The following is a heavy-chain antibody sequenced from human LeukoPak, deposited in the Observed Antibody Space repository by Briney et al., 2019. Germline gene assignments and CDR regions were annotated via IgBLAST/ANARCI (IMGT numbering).Heavy chain of an antibody. Sequence: GGSLRLSCAASGFTFDDYAMHWVRQAPGKGLEWVSLISWDGGSTYYADSVKGRFTISRDNSKNTLYLQMNSLRAEDTAVYYCAKKYNTGLDPWGQGTLVTVSS. D-gene: IGHD1-14*01. CDR3: AKKYNTGLDP. CDR2: ISWDGGST. V-gene: IGHV3-43D*03. J-gene: IGHJ5*02. CDR1: GFTFDDYA.